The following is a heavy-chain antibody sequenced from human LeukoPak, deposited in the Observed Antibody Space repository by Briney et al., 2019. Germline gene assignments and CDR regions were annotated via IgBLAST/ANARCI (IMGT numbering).Heavy chain of an antibody. D-gene: IGHD6-13*01. CDR1: GGTFSSYA. CDR3: ARDKAAAGTDAFDI. Sequence: ASVKVSCKASGGTFSSYAISWVRQAPGQGLEWMGWISAYNGNTNYAQKLQGRVTMTTDTSTSTAYMELRSLRSDDTAVYYCARDKAAAGTDAFDIWGQGTMVTVSS. CDR2: ISAYNGNT. V-gene: IGHV1-18*01. J-gene: IGHJ3*02.